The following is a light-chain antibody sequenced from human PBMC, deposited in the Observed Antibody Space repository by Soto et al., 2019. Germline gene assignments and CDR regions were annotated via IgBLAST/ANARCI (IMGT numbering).Light chain of an antibody. CDR3: QQYNNWPWT. CDR2: GAS. J-gene: IGKJ1*01. CDR1: QSVRSD. Sequence: EIVMTQSPATLSVSPGERATLSCRASQSVRSDLAWYQQKPGQAPRFLISGASTRATGIPARFSGSGSGTDFTLTISSLQSEDFAVYYCQQYNNWPWTFGQGTKVDI. V-gene: IGKV3-15*01.